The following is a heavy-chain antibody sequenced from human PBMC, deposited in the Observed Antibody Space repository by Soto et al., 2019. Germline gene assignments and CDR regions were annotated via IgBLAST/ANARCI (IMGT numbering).Heavy chain of an antibody. J-gene: IGHJ4*02. CDR3: ARGEYSSSSTGASYFDY. Sequence: TSETLSLTCAVYGGSFSGYYWSWIRQPPGKGLEWIGEINHSGSTNYNPSLKSRVTISVDTSKNQFSLKLSSVTAADTAVYYCARGEYSSSSTGASYFDYWGQGTLVTVSS. CDR1: GGSFSGYY. CDR2: INHSGST. V-gene: IGHV4-34*01. D-gene: IGHD6-6*01.